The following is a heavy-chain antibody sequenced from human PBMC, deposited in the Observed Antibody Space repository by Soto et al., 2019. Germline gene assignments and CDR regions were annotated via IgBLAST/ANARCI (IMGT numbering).Heavy chain of an antibody. Sequence: QVQLVQSGGEVKKPGASVKVSCKASGYTFTGYGVSWVRQAPGQGLECMGWISAYNGNTDYAQKLQGRVTMTTDTSTSTAYMELTSLRSDDTAVFYCARDKSGAVTSPGDYWGQGTLVTVSS. D-gene: IGHD2-8*02. J-gene: IGHJ4*02. V-gene: IGHV1-18*01. CDR2: ISAYNGNT. CDR1: GYTFTGYG. CDR3: ARDKSGAVTSPGDY.